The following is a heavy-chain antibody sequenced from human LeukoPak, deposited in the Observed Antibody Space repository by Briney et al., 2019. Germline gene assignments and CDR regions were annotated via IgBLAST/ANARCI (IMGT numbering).Heavy chain of an antibody. CDR1: GFTFSSYA. CDR3: AKDGPYGSGSPFDY. CDR2: ISGSGGST. V-gene: IGHV3-23*01. D-gene: IGHD3-10*01. J-gene: IGHJ4*02. Sequence: GGSLRLSCAASGFTFSSYAIGWVRQVPGKGLEWVADISGSGGSTYYADSVKGRFTISRNNSKNTLYLQMNSLRAEDTAVYYCAKDGPYGSGSPFDYWGQGTLVTVSS.